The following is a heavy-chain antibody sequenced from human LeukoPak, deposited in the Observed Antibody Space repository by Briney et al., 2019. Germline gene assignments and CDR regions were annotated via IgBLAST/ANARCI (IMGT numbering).Heavy chain of an antibody. CDR2: ISPSAGST. Sequence: GGSLRLSCAASGFTFSNYAMNWVRQAPAKGLDWVSGISPSAGSTYYADSVKGRFTISRDNSKNTLYLQMNSLRAEDTAVYYCAKENYDSSGYNFDYWGQGTLVTVSS. CDR1: GFTFSNYA. J-gene: IGHJ4*02. CDR3: AKENYDSSGYNFDY. D-gene: IGHD3-22*01. V-gene: IGHV3-23*01.